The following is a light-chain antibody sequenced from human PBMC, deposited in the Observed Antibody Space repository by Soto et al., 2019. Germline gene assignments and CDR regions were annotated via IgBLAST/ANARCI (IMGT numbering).Light chain of an antibody. CDR3: HKSYSRT. J-gene: IGKJ1*01. CDR2: AAS. V-gene: IGKV1-39*01. Sequence: DIQMTQSPSSLSASVGDRVTITCRASQSISSYLNWYQQKPGKAPKLLIYAASSLQSGVPSRFSGSGSETDFTLTSRKLQAEDFATYYQHKSYSRTFGQGTKVEIK. CDR1: QSISSY.